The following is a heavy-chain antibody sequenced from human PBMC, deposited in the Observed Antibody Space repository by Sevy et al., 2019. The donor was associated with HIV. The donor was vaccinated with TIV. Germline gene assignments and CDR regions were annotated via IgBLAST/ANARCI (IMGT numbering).Heavy chain of an antibody. CDR1: GGSISSGGYY. J-gene: IGHJ5*02. Sequence: SETLSLTCTVSGGSISSGGYYWSWIRQHPGKGLEWIGYIYYSGSPYYNPSLKSRVTISVDTSKNQFSLKLSSVTAADTAVYYCARESGSIAAGFDPWGQGTLVTVSS. CDR3: ARESGSIAAGFDP. CDR2: IYYSGSP. V-gene: IGHV4-31*03. D-gene: IGHD6-6*01.